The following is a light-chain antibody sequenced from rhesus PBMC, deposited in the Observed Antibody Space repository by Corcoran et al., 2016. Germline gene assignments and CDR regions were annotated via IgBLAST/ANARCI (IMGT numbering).Light chain of an antibody. CDR1: QTISSY. CDR2: AES. CDR3: QQHNSHPYS. Sequence: DIQMTQSPSSLSASSGDRVTITCRASQTISSYSAWYQQTQGKVPKLLLYAESRLESGVPSRFLGSGSGTDSTHTISSLQTEDFATYYCQQHNSHPYSFGQGTKVEIK. J-gene: IGKJ2*01. V-gene: IGKV1-44*01.